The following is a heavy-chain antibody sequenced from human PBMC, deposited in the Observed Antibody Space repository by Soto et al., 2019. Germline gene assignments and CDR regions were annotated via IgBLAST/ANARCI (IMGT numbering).Heavy chain of an antibody. J-gene: IGHJ4*02. CDR1: GFTFSSNS. CDR2: ISGGGGST. D-gene: IGHD3-22*01. CDR3: AKDPTSYDSSAQFDS. Sequence: GGSLRLSCAASGFTFSSNSMSWVRQAPGQGLEWVSGISGGGGSTYYADSVKGRFTISRDNSNNTLYLQMNSLRAEDTAVYYCAKDPTSYDSSAQFDSWGQGTLVTVSS. V-gene: IGHV3-23*01.